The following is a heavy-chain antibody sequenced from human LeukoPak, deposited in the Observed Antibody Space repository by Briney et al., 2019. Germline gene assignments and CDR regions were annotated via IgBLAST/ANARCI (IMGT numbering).Heavy chain of an antibody. Sequence: GGSLRLSCAASGFDFSTYSMHWVRQAPGKGLEWVAVISYDGSNKYYADSVKGRFTISRDNSKNTLYLQMNSLRAEDTAVYYCAKDRLLTTVVPDAFDIWGQGTMVTVSS. V-gene: IGHV3-30*18. CDR1: GFDFSTYS. D-gene: IGHD4-23*01. CDR3: AKDRLLTTVVPDAFDI. J-gene: IGHJ3*02. CDR2: ISYDGSNK.